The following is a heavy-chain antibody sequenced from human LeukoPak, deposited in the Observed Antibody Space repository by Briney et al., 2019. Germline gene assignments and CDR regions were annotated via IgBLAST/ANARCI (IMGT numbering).Heavy chain of an antibody. CDR2: ISGSGGST. V-gene: IGHV3-23*01. Sequence: TGGSLRLSCAASGFTFSSYAMSWVRQAPGKGLEWVSDISGSGGSTYYADSVKGRFTISSNNSKNTLYLQMNSLRAEDTAVYYCAKGASGSYHTPYDYWGQGTLVTVSS. J-gene: IGHJ4*02. CDR1: GFTFSSYA. D-gene: IGHD1-26*01. CDR3: AKGASGSYHTPYDY.